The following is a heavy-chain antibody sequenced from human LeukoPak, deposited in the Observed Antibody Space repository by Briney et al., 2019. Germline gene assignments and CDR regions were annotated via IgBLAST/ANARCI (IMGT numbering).Heavy chain of an antibody. Sequence: TGGSLRLSCAASGFTFSTYSMNWVRQAPGKGLEWVSYISSSGSNIYYADSVKGRFTISRDNAKNSLYLQMNNLRAEDTAVYYCARETNGYYFDYWGQGTLVTVSS. V-gene: IGHV3-48*04. J-gene: IGHJ4*02. CDR2: ISSSGSNI. D-gene: IGHD2-8*01. CDR3: ARETNGYYFDY. CDR1: GFTFSTYS.